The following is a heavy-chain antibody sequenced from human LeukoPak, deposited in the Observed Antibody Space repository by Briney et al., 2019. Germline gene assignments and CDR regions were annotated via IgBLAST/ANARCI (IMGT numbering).Heavy chain of an antibody. CDR2: IIPIFGTA. V-gene: IGHV1-69*05. Sequence: SVKVSCKASGGTFSRYAISRGRQAPGQGLEWMGGIIPIFGTANYAQKFQGRVTITTDESTSTDYMELSSVRSEDTAVYYCARDGGYSSSSWFDYWGQGTLVTVSS. CDR3: ARDGGYSSSSWFDY. J-gene: IGHJ4*02. CDR1: GGTFSRYA. D-gene: IGHD6-6*01.